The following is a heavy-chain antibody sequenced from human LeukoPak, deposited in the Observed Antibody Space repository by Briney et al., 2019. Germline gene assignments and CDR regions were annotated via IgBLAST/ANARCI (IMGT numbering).Heavy chain of an antibody. V-gene: IGHV1-69*04. D-gene: IGHD3-22*01. J-gene: IGHJ3*02. CDR3: ASGNYYDSSGYPLDAFDI. CDR1: GYTFTSYA. Sequence: SVKVSCKASGYTFTSYAISWVRQAPGQGLEWMGRIIPILGIANYAQKFQGRVTITADKSTSTAYMELSSLRSEDTAVYYCASGNYYDSSGYPLDAFDIWGQGTMVTVSS. CDR2: IIPILGIA.